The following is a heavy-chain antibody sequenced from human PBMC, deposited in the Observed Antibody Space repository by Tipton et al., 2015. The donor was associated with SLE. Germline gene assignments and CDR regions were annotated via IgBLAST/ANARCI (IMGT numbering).Heavy chain of an antibody. CDR3: ARENRSLRGLFDY. D-gene: IGHD4-17*01. J-gene: IGHJ4*02. CDR1: GGSFSGYY. V-gene: IGHV4-34*01. Sequence: TLSLTCAVYGGSFSGYYWSWIRQPPGKGLEWIGEINHSGSTNYNPSLKSRVTISVDTSKNQFSLKLSSVTAADTAMYYCARENRSLRGLFDYWGQGTLVTVSS. CDR2: INHSGST.